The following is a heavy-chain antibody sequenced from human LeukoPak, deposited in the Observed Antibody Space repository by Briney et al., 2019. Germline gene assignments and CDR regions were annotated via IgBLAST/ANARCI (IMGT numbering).Heavy chain of an antibody. CDR2: INAGNGNT. V-gene: IGHV1-3*01. CDR3: ARVSMVRGDRFDY. D-gene: IGHD3-10*01. Sequence: ASVKVSCKASGYTFTSYAMHWVRQAPGQRLEWMGWINAGNGNTKYSQKFQGRVTITRDTSASTAYMELSSLRSEDTAVYYCARVSMVRGDRFDYWGQGTLATVSS. CDR1: GYTFTSYA. J-gene: IGHJ4*02.